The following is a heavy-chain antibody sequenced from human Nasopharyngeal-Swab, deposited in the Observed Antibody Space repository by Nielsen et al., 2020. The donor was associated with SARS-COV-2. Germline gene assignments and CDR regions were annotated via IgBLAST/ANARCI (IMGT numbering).Heavy chain of an antibody. CDR1: GFTFDDYA. V-gene: IGHV3-9*01. D-gene: IGHD6-13*01. Sequence: SLKISCTASGFTFDDYAMHWVRQAPGKGLEWVSGISWNSGSIGYADSVKGRFTISRDNAKNSLYLQMNSLRAEDTALYYCAKRPNAAAGHFDYWGQGTLVTVSS. CDR3: AKRPNAAAGHFDY. CDR2: ISWNSGSI. J-gene: IGHJ4*02.